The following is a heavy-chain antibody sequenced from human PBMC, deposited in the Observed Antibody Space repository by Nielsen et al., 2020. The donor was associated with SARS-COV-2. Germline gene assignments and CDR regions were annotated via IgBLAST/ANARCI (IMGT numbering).Heavy chain of an antibody. CDR2: ISGSGGST. CDR1: GFTFSSYA. Sequence: GESLKISCAASGFTFSSYAMSWVRQAPGKGLEWVSAISGSGGSTYYADSVKGRFTISRDNSKNTLYLQMNSLRAEDTAVYYCARVGTRPRAFDIWGQGTMVTVSS. CDR3: ARVGTRPRAFDI. V-gene: IGHV3-23*01. D-gene: IGHD1-1*01. J-gene: IGHJ3*02.